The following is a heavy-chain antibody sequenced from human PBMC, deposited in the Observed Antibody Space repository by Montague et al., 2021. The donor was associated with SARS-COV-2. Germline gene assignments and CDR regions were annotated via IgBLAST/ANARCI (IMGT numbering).Heavy chain of an antibody. Sequence: SETLSLTCAVHTTSFSGYYRGWIRQSPGKGLEWIGGIDQSGKTNYNPTLKSRVTISADTSKSQFSLKLNSVTAAGTAVYYCVRGWGSWFHWGQGTLVTVSS. CDR2: IDQSGKT. CDR3: VRGWGSWFH. D-gene: IGHD3-16*01. J-gene: IGHJ4*02. V-gene: IGHV4-34*01. CDR1: TTSFSGYY.